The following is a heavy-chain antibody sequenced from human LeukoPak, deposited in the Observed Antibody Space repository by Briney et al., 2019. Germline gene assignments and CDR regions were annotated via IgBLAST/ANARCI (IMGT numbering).Heavy chain of an antibody. J-gene: IGHJ4*02. D-gene: IGHD5-24*01. V-gene: IGHV1-46*01. CDR2: ISPSGGST. CDR1: GYTFTSNY. Sequence: ASVKVSCKAFGYTFTSNYMHWVRQAPGQGPEWMGVISPSGGSTTYAQKFQGRVTLTRDMSTSTDYLELSSLRSDDTAVYYCARDNVEMATIPFDYWGQGTLVTVSS. CDR3: ARDNVEMATIPFDY.